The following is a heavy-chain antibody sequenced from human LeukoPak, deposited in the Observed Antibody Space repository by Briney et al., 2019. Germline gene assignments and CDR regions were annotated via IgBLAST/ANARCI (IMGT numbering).Heavy chain of an antibody. V-gene: IGHV1-69*13. Sequence: SVKVSCKASGGTFSSYAISWVRQAPGQGLEWMGGIIPIFGTANYAQKFQGRVTITADESTSTAYMELRSLRSDDTAVYYCARSRGYGSGSYYNPPYYYYMDVWGKGTTVTISS. CDR3: ARSRGYGSGSYYNPPYYYYMDV. CDR1: GGTFSSYA. J-gene: IGHJ6*03. CDR2: IIPIFGTA. D-gene: IGHD3-10*01.